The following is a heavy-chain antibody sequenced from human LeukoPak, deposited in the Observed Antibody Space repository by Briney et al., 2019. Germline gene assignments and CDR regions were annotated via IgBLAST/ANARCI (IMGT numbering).Heavy chain of an antibody. J-gene: IGHJ4*02. Sequence: SETLFLTCSVSGRSISNSRGYSGWIRQPPGRGLEWIGGIYYSGSTYYNPSLRSRLTISVDTSKNQFTLRLSSVTAADTAVYYCAGYSYSARSEPYWVCYWGQGTLVTVSS. CDR2: IYYSGST. CDR3: AGYSYSARSEPYWVCY. D-gene: IGHD1-26*01. V-gene: IGHV4-39*01. CDR1: GRSISNSRGY.